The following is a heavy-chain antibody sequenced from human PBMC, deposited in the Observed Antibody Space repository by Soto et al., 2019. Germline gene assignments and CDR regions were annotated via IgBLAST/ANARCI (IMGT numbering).Heavy chain of an antibody. V-gene: IGHV3-53*02. J-gene: IGHJ6*02. CDR2: IYTGGST. D-gene: IGHD2-8*02. Sequence: EVQMVETGGGLSQPGGSLRLSCAVSGFIVSSKYMTWVRQAPGKGLEWVSVIYTGGSTHYADSARGRFTISRDSSKNTLHLQMNSLRAEDAAVYYCTTDTGYGMDVWGQGTTVTVSS. CDR1: GFIVSSKY. CDR3: TTDTGYGMDV.